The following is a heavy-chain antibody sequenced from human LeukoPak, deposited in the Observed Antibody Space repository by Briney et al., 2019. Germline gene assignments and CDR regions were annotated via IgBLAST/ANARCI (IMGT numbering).Heavy chain of an antibody. CDR2: INHSGST. D-gene: IGHD2-2*02. V-gene: IGHV4-34*01. Sequence: SETLSLTCAVYGGSFSGYYWSWIRQPPGKGLEWIGEINHSGSTNYNPSLKSRVTISVDTSKNQFSLKLSSVTAADTAVYYCADGGPYCSSTSCYTRGNYYYGLDVWGQGTTVTVSS. J-gene: IGHJ6*02. CDR1: GGSFSGYY. CDR3: ADGGPYCSSTSCYTRGNYYYGLDV.